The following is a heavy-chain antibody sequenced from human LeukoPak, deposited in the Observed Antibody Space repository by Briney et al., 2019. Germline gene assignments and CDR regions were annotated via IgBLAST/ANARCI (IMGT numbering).Heavy chain of an antibody. D-gene: IGHD5-18*01. CDR1: GGSISSYY. CDR3: ARTTEGGYTYGYFYYYYMDV. V-gene: IGHV4-59*01. CDR2: IYYSGST. Sequence: PSQTLSLTCTVSGGSISSYYWSWIRQPPGKGLEWIGYIYYSGSTNYNPSLKSRVTISVDTSKNQFSLKLSSVTAADTAVYYCARTTEGGYTYGYFYYYYMDVWGKGTTVTISS. J-gene: IGHJ6*03.